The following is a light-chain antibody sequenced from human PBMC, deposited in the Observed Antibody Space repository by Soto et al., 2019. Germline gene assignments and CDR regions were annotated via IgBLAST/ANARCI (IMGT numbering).Light chain of an antibody. CDR3: QEYSSWWT. Sequence: EIVMTQSPATLSVSPGERATLSCRASQSVSSNLAWYQQRPGQAPRLLIYGASTRATGVPARFSGSGSGTEFNPTISSLQSEDLAVYYCQEYSSWWTFGQGTKVEIK. J-gene: IGKJ1*01. CDR2: GAS. V-gene: IGKV3-15*01. CDR1: QSVSSN.